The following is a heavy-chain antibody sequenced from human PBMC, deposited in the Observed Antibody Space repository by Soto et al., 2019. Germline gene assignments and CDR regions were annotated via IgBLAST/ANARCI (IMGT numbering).Heavy chain of an antibody. V-gene: IGHV6-1*01. D-gene: IGHD3-3*01. Sequence: SQTLSLTCAISGDSVSSNSAAWNWIRQSPSRGLEWLGRTYYRSKWYNDYAVSVKSRITINPDTSKNQFSLQLNSVTPEDTAVYYCAREEDLNYDFWSGYYMKSFGFDPWGQGTLVTVS. CDR1: GDSVSSNSAA. J-gene: IGHJ5*02. CDR2: TYYRSKWYN. CDR3: AREEDLNYDFWSGYYMKSFGFDP.